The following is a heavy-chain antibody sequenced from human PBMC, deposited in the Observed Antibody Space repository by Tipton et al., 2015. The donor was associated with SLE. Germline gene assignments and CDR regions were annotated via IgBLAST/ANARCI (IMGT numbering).Heavy chain of an antibody. J-gene: IGHJ4*02. Sequence: TLSLTYAVYGGSFSGYYWSWIRQPPGKGLEWIGEINHSGSTNYNPSLKSRVTISVDTSKNQFSLKLSSVTTADTAVYYCARELRAGYFDYWGQGTLVTVSS. CDR1: GGSFSGYY. V-gene: IGHV4-34*01. D-gene: IGHD3-10*01. CDR3: ARELRAGYFDY. CDR2: INHSGST.